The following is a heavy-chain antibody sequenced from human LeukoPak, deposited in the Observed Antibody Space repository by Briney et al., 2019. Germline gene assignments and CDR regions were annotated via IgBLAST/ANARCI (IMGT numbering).Heavy chain of an antibody. V-gene: IGHV1-69*06. D-gene: IGHD1-26*01. Sequence: SVKVSCKASGGTFSSYAISWVRQAPGQGLEWMGGIIPIFGTANYAQKFQGRVTITADKSTGTAYMELSSLRSEDTAVYYCAMEPQSGSYALWGQGTLVTVSS. CDR1: GGTFSSYA. CDR3: AMEPQSGSYAL. J-gene: IGHJ4*02. CDR2: IIPIFGTA.